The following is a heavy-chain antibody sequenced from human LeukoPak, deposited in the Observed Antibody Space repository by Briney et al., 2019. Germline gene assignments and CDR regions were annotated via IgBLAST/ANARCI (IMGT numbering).Heavy chain of an antibody. V-gene: IGHV3-30*18. D-gene: IGHD4-11*01. CDR3: AKDFVTTGIDP. CDR2: ISYDGSNK. CDR1: GFTFSRYG. J-gene: IGHJ5*02. Sequence: GGSPRLSCAASGFTFSRYGMHWARQAPGKGLEWVAVISYDGSNKYYADSVKGRFTISRDNSKNTLYLQMNSLRAEDTAVYYCAKDFVTTGIDPWGQGTLVTVSS.